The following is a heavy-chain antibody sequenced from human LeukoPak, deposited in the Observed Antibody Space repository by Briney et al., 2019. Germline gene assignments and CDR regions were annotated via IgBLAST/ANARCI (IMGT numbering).Heavy chain of an antibody. Sequence: ASVKVSCKASGYTFTGYYMHWARQAPGQGLEWMGWISAYNGNTNYAQKLQGRVTMTTDTSTSTAYMELRSLRSDDTAVYYCAREGGTMTYDYWGQGTLVTVSS. CDR2: ISAYNGNT. CDR1: GYTFTGYY. CDR3: AREGGTMTYDY. J-gene: IGHJ4*02. V-gene: IGHV1-18*04. D-gene: IGHD1-26*01.